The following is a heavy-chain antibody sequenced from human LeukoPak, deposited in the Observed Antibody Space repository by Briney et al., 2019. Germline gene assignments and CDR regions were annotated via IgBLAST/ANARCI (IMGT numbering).Heavy chain of an antibody. CDR2: ISGSGGST. Sequence: GGSLRLSCAASGFTFSGYAMSWVRQAPGKGLEWVSAISGSGGSTYYADSVKVRFTNSRDNSKNTLYLQMNSLRAEDTAVYYCAKDPLASWSFNWFDPWGQGTLVTVSS. D-gene: IGHD3-3*02. CDR3: AKDPLASWSFNWFDP. V-gene: IGHV3-23*01. CDR1: GFTFSGYA. J-gene: IGHJ5*02.